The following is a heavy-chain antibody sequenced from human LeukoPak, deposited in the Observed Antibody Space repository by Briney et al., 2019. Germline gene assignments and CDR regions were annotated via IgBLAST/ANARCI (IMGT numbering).Heavy chain of an antibody. Sequence: SETLPLTCSVSGGSISRHYWTWIRQPPGKGLEWIGFVHHSGSTNYNPSLKSRVSTSLDTSNNQISLHLRSVTAADTAVYYCARPKAGGAFDYWGQGIRVIVSS. J-gene: IGHJ4*01. V-gene: IGHV4-59*11. D-gene: IGHD2-21*01. CDR2: VHHSGST. CDR3: ARPKAGGAFDY. CDR1: GGSISRHY.